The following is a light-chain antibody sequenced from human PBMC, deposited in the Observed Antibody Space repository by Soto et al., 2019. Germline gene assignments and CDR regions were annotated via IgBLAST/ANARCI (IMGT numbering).Light chain of an antibody. V-gene: IGLV2-18*02. Sequence: QSALTQPPSVSGSPGQSVTISCTGTSSDVGSYDRVSWYQQPPGTAPKLMIYEVSNRPSGVTDRFSGSKSGNTASLTISGLQAEDEAEYYCTSYTSSNTFVFGTGTKLTVL. J-gene: IGLJ1*01. CDR2: EVS. CDR3: TSYTSSNTFV. CDR1: SSDVGSYDR.